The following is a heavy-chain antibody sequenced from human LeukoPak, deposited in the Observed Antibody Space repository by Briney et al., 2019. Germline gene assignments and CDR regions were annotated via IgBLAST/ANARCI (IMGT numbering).Heavy chain of an antibody. Sequence: GGSLRLSCAASGFTFSSYGMHWVRQAPGKGLEWVAVISYDGSNKYYADSVKGRFTISRDNSKNTLYLQMNSLRAEDTAVYYCASGGATIDYWGQGTLVTVSS. CDR2: ISYDGSNK. CDR3: ASGGATIDY. V-gene: IGHV3-30*03. D-gene: IGHD1-26*01. J-gene: IGHJ4*02. CDR1: GFTFSSYG.